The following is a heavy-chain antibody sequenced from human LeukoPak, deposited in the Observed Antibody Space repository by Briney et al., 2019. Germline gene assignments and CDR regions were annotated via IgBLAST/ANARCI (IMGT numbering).Heavy chain of an antibody. V-gene: IGHV3-23*01. D-gene: IGHD5-12*01. CDR2: IFAGSATT. CDR1: GFTFSRYL. J-gene: IGHJ4*02. Sequence: PGGSLRLSCGASGFTFSRYLLAWVRQARGKGVEGVASIFAGSATTHYADSVKGRFVISTDNSKNTAYLQMNSLRVDDTARYYCAQDGAWLRFDHWGQGTLVTVSS. CDR3: AQDGAWLRFDH.